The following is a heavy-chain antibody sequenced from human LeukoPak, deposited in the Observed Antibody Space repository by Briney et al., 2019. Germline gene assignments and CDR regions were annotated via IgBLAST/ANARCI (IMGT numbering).Heavy chain of an antibody. CDR1: GYTFTSYY. V-gene: IGHV1-46*01. Sequence: ASVKVSCKASGYTFTSYYMHWVRQAPGQGLEWMGIINPSGGSTNYAQKFQGRVTMTRDTSTSTVYMDLSSLRSEDTAVYYCARGRPGDYFDYWGQGTLVTVSS. CDR3: ARGRPGDYFDY. D-gene: IGHD6-25*01. CDR2: INPSGGST. J-gene: IGHJ4*02.